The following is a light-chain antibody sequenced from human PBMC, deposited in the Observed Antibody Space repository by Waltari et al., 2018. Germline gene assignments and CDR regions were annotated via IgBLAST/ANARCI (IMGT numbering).Light chain of an antibody. CDR1: SSDIGGYKS. CDR2: VVS. V-gene: IGLV2-14*01. J-gene: IGLJ3*02. CDR3: GSYMNSSLV. Sequence: QSALTQPASVSGSPGQSITISCTGTSSDIGGYKSVSWYQQHPGKAPNRMIYVVSIRPAGVANRFSGSKSGSTSSLTMSGLQSEDEADYDCGSYMNSSLVFGAGTKVTVL.